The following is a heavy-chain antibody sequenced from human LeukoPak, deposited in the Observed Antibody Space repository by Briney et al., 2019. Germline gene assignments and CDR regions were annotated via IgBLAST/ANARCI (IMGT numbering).Heavy chain of an antibody. CDR3: ARSLWEGALDV. J-gene: IGHJ3*01. CDR1: GDSVSSNSGV. D-gene: IGHD1-26*01. V-gene: IGHV6-1*01. CDR2: TYYRSKLYN. Sequence: SQTLSLTCAISGDSVSSNSGVWHWIRQSPSRGLEWLGKTYYRSKLYNDYAVSVKSRITINPDPSKIQFYLHLNSVTPEDTAVYYCARSLWEGALDVWGQGTMVAVSS.